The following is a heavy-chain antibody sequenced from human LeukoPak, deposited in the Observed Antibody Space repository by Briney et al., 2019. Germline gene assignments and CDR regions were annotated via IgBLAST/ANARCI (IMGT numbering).Heavy chain of an antibody. CDR3: ARGGDIVVVPAAMGYYFDY. D-gene: IGHD2-2*01. CDR1: GGSISSGGYY. CDR2: IYHSGST. J-gene: IGHJ4*02. Sequence: SETLSLTCTVSGGSISSGGYYWSWIRQPPGKGLEWIGYIYHSGSTYYNPSLKSRVTISVDRSKNQFSLKLSSVTAADTAVYYCARGGDIVVVPAAMGYYFDYWGQGTLVTVSS. V-gene: IGHV4-30-2*01.